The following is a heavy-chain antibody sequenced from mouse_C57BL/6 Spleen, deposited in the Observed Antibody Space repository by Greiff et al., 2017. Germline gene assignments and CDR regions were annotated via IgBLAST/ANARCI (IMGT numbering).Heavy chain of an antibody. CDR1: GYTFTSYW. J-gene: IGHJ2*01. CDR2: INPSNGGT. V-gene: IGHV1-53*01. D-gene: IGHD2-1*01. CDR3: ARGGIYYGNYEDFDY. Sequence: QVQLQQPGTELVKPGASVKLSCKASGYTFTSYWMHWVKQRPGQGLEWIGNINPSNGGTNYNEKFKSKATLTVDKSSSTAYMQLSSLTSEDSAVXYCARGGIYYGNYEDFDYWGQGTTLTVSS.